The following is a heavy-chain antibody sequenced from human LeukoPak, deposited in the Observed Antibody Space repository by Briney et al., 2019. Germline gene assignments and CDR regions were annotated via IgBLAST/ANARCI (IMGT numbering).Heavy chain of an antibody. J-gene: IGHJ6*03. CDR3: ARESGSRSYYYYMDV. Sequence: PGRSLRLSCAASGFTFDDYAMHWVRQAPGKGLEWVSSISSTGSYIYYADSVKGRFTISRDKDKNSVYLQMTSLRAEDTAVYYCARESGSRSYYYYMDVWGKGTTVTVSS. D-gene: IGHD2-2*01. CDR1: GFTFDDYA. V-gene: IGHV3-21*01. CDR2: ISSTGSYI.